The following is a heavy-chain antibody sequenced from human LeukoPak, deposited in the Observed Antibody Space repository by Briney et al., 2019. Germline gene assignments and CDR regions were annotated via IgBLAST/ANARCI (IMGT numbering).Heavy chain of an antibody. J-gene: IGHJ4*02. Sequence: GGSLRLSCASSGFTFSSFGMHWVRQAPGKGLEWMALISHDGLNKYYADSMKGRFTISRDNSKSTLYLQMNSLRPEDTAVYYCAKEGAPFYDILTGHNYLDYWGQGTLVTVSS. D-gene: IGHD3-9*01. CDR1: GFTFSSFG. CDR3: AKEGAPFYDILTGHNYLDY. V-gene: IGHV3-30*18. CDR2: ISHDGLNK.